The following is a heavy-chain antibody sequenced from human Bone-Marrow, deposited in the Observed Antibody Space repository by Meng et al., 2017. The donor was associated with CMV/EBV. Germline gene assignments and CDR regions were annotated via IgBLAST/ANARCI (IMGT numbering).Heavy chain of an antibody. Sequence: GESLKISCAASGFTFSSYSMNWVRQAPGKGLEWVSSISSSSYIYYADSVKGRFTISRDNAKNSLYLQMNSLRAEDTAVYYCARDFRSGWYYYGMDVWGQGTTVTVSS. V-gene: IGHV3-21*01. CDR1: GFTFSSYS. D-gene: IGHD6-19*01. CDR2: ISSSSYI. CDR3: ARDFRSGWYYYGMDV. J-gene: IGHJ6*02.